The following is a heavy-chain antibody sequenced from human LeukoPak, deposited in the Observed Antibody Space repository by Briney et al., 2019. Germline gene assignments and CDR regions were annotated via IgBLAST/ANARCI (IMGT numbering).Heavy chain of an antibody. J-gene: IGHJ6*03. CDR1: GFTFSDHY. D-gene: IGHD3-3*01. V-gene: IGHV3-72*01. CDR2: TRNKANSYTT. Sequence: PGGSLRLSCAASGFTFSDHYMDWVRQAPGKGLEWVGRTRNKANSYTTEYAASVKGRFTISRDDSKNSLYLQMNSLETEDTAVYYCARALYYDFWSGYYDYYYYYMDVWGKGTTVTVSS. CDR3: ARALYYDFWSGYYDYYYYYMDV.